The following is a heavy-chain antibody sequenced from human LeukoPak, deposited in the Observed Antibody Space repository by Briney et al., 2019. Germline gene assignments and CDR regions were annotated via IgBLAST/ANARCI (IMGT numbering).Heavy chain of an antibody. J-gene: IGHJ6*02. CDR1: GFTVSSNY. Sequence: GGSLRLSCAASGFTVSSNYMGWVRQAPGKGLEWVSVIYSGGSTYYADSVKGRFTISRDNSKNTLYLQMNSLRAEDTAVYYCARDPYDFWSGIYYYGMDVWGQGTTVTVSS. CDR3: ARDPYDFWSGIYYYGMDV. V-gene: IGHV3-66*01. D-gene: IGHD3-3*01. CDR2: IYSGGST.